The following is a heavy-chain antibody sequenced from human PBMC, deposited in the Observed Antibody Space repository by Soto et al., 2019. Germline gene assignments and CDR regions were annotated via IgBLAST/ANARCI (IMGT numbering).Heavy chain of an antibody. Sequence: QVQLVQSGAEVKKPGASVKVSCKASGYTFTRYAMHWVRQATGQGLEWMGWINTGNGNTHYSQKFQGRVTFTRYASATTAYMELSRLSSEDTAVYFCARNVAWFDPWGQGTLVTVSS. D-gene: IGHD3-16*01. CDR1: GYTFTRYA. CDR2: INTGNGNT. V-gene: IGHV1-3*04. J-gene: IGHJ5*02. CDR3: ARNVAWFDP.